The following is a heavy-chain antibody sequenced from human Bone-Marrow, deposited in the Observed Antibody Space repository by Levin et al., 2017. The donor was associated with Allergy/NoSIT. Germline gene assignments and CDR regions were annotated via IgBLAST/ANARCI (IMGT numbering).Heavy chain of an antibody. J-gene: IGHJ5*02. V-gene: IGHV4-61*01. CDR1: GGSVSSGSYY. Sequence: SETLSLTCTVSGGSVSSGSYYWSWIRQPPGKGLEWIGYIYYSGSTNYNPSLKSRVTISVDTSKNQFSLKLSSVTAADTAVYYCARVQYSSSSGRFDPWGQGTLVTVSS. CDR3: ARVQYSSSSGRFDP. D-gene: IGHD6-6*01. CDR2: IYYSGST.